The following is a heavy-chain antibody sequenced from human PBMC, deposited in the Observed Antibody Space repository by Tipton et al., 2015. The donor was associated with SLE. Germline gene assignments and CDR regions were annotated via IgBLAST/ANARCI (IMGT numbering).Heavy chain of an antibody. Sequence: TLSLTCDVKGGSFSGYYWSWIRQSPEKGLEWIGEVNHFGTIYYNASLKSRVTISVDTSKNQFSLKLNSVTAADTAVYYCARRLNCNCLDYWGQGTLVTVSS. V-gene: IGHV4-34*01. J-gene: IGHJ4*02. CDR3: ARRLNCNCLDY. D-gene: IGHD1-7*01. CDR1: GGSFSGYY. CDR2: VNHFGTI.